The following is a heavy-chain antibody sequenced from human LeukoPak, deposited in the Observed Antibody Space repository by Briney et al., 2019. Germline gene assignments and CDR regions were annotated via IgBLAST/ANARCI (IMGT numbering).Heavy chain of an antibody. CDR1: GGTFSSYA. V-gene: IGHV1-69*13. D-gene: IGHD4-11*01. CDR3: ARDGRTTVSPRGYYYYYYYMDV. CDR2: IIPIFGTA. Sequence: GASVKVSCKASGGTFSSYAISWVRQAPGQGLEWMGGIIPIFGTANYAQKFQGRVTINADESTSTAYMEVSRLRSEDTAVYYCARDGRTTVSPRGYYYYYYYMDVWGKGTTVTVSS. J-gene: IGHJ6*03.